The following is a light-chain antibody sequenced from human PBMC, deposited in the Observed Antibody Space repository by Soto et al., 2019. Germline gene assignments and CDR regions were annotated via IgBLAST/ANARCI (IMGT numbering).Light chain of an antibody. V-gene: IGLV1-36*01. CDR2: YDD. CDR1: SSNIGNNA. Sequence: QSVLTQPPSVSEAPRQRVTISCSGSSSNIGNNAVNWYQQLPGKAPKLLIYYDDLLPSGVSDRFSGSESGTSASLAISGLQSEYEADYYCAAWDDSLNGPVFGGGTKLTVL. CDR3: AAWDDSLNGPV. J-gene: IGLJ3*02.